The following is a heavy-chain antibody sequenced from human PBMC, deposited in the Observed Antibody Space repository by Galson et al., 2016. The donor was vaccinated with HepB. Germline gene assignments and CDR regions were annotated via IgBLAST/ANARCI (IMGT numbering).Heavy chain of an antibody. CDR3: AREPSRYGSPDDAFDV. J-gene: IGHJ3*01. CDR1: GGSMNDFY. V-gene: IGHV4-4*07. D-gene: IGHD3-9*01. CDR2: IYISEST. Sequence: SETLSLTCTVSGGSMNDFYWSWIRQSAGKGLEWIGRIYISESTNYNPSLKSRVTMSVDTSKNQFSLKLRDVTAADTGVYFCAREPSRYGSPDDAFDVWGQGTLVTVSS.